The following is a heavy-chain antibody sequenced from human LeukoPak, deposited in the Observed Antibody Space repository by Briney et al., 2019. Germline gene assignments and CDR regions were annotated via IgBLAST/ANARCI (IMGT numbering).Heavy chain of an antibody. CDR3: ARHEWGITNAFDI. Sequence: SETLSLTCAVSGGSISSSSYYWGWVRQPPGKGLEWIGSIYYSGSTYYNPSLKSRFTISVDTSKKQFSLKLRSVTAADTAVYYCARHEWGITNAFDIWGQGTMVTVSS. D-gene: IGHD1-14*01. CDR2: IYYSGST. CDR1: GGSISSSSYY. V-gene: IGHV4-39*01. J-gene: IGHJ3*02.